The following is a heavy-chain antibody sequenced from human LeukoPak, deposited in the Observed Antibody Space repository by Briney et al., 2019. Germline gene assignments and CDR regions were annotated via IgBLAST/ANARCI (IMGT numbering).Heavy chain of an antibody. CDR2: ISWNSGSI. D-gene: IGHD6-13*01. CDR3: ARDRSGIAAAGKAFDY. CDR1: GFTFDDYA. V-gene: IGHV3-9*01. J-gene: IGHJ4*02. Sequence: GRSLRLSCAASGFTFDDYAMHWVRQAPGKGLEWVSGISWNSGSIGYADSVKGRFTISRDNAKNSLYLQMNSLRAEDTAVYYCARDRSGIAAAGKAFDYWGQGTLVTVSS.